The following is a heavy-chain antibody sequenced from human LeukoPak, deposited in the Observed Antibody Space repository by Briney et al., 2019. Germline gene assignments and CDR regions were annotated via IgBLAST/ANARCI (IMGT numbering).Heavy chain of an antibody. Sequence: GGSLRLSCAASRFIFSTYGMHWVRQAPGKGLEWVAFIRPDGSNEYYAASVRGRFAISRDNSQNTLHLQMNSLRLEDTAVYYCVKDWGVLPDYTADGFDIWGPGTMVTVSS. CDR1: RFIFSTYG. V-gene: IGHV3-30*02. J-gene: IGHJ3*02. CDR3: VKDWGVLPDYTADGFDI. D-gene: IGHD3-10*01. CDR2: IRPDGSNE.